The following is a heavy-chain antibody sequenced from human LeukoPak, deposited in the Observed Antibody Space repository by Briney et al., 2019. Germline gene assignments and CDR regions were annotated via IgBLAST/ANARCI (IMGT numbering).Heavy chain of an antibody. D-gene: IGHD3-22*01. CDR1: GCTFSSYS. V-gene: IGHV3-21*01. J-gene: IGHJ6*02. CDR2: ISSSSSYI. Sequence: GGSLRLSCAASGCTFSSYSMNWVRQAPGKGLEGVSSISSSSSYIYYADSVKGRFTISRDNAKNSLYLQMNSLRAEDTAVYYCARDPRDYDSSGYYYGFGYYYYGMDVWGQGTTVTVSS. CDR3: ARDPRDYDSSGYYYGFGYYYYGMDV.